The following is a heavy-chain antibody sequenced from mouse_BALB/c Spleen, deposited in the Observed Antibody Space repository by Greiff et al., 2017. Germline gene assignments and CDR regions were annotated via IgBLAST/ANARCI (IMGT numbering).Heavy chain of an antibody. CDR2: ISSGGST. CDR1: GFTFSSYA. CDR3: ARRRVYDGWAMDY. Sequence: DVKLQESGGGLVKPGGSLKLSCAASGFTFSSYAMSWVRQTPEKRLEWVASISSGGSTYYPDSVKGRFTISRDNARNILYLQMSSLRSEDTAMYYCARRRVYDGWAMDYWGQGTSVTVSS. V-gene: IGHV5-6-5*01. J-gene: IGHJ4*01. D-gene: IGHD2-3*01.